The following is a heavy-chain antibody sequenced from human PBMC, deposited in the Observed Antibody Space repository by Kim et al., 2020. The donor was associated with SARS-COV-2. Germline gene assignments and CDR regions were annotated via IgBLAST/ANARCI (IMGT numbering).Heavy chain of an antibody. CDR2: YRGTT. V-gene: IGHV4-30-4*01. Sequence: YRGTTYYTPSLKCRVTITLDTSKNQFSLKLSSVPAADTAVYYCARVHDYWGQGTLVTVSS. J-gene: IGHJ4*02. CDR3: ARVHDY.